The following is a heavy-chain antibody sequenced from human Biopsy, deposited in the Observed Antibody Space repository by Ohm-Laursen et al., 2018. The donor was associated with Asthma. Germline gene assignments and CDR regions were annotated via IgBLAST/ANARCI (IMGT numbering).Heavy chain of an antibody. J-gene: IGHJ6*02. CDR2: IYYSGTT. V-gene: IGHV4-39*01. CDR3: VRGSSSWHHGPFHYYYGLDV. D-gene: IGHD6-13*01. CDR1: SGSGGYMRSGNYY. Sequence: GTLSLTCSLSSGSGGYMRSGNYYWGWIRQPPGKGLEWIGSIYYSGTTYYNPSLESRVTVSADTSKNRCSLKLTSVTAADTAVYYCVRGSSSWHHGPFHYYYGLDVWGQGTTATVSS.